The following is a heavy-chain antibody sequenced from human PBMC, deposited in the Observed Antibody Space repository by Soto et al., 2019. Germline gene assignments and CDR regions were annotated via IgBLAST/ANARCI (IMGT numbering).Heavy chain of an antibody. D-gene: IGHD3-16*02. V-gene: IGHV4-31*03. J-gene: IGHJ5*02. Sequence: QVQLQESGPGLVKPSQTLSLTCTVSGGSISSGGYYWSWIRQHPGKGLEWIGYIYYSGRTYYNPSLKSRVTISVDTSKNQFSLKLSSVTAADTAVYYCARSLPYYDYVWGSYRTGYGFDPWGQGTLVTVSS. CDR2: IYYSGRT. CDR1: GGSISSGGYY. CDR3: ARSLPYYDYVWGSYRTGYGFDP.